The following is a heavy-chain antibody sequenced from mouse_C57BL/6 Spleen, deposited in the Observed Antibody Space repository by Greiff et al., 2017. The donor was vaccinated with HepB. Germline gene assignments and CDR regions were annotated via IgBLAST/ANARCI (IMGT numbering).Heavy chain of an antibody. CDR2: IDPSDSET. CDR1: GYTFTSYW. V-gene: IGHV1-52*01. J-gene: IGHJ4*01. Sequence: QVQLQQPGAELVRPGSSVKLSCKASGYTFTSYWMHWVKQRPIQGLEWIGNIDPSDSETHYNQKFKDKASLTVDKSSSTAYMQLSSLTSEDSAVYYCARRELDYAMDYWGQGTSVTVSS. CDR3: ARRELDYAMDY. D-gene: IGHD4-1*01.